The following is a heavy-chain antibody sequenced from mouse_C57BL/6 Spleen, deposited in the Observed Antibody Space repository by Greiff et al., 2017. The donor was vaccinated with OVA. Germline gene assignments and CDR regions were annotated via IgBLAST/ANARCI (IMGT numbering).Heavy chain of an antibody. CDR2: IDPSDSET. CDR3: ARTYGLPPWYFDV. CDR1: GYTFTSYW. J-gene: IGHJ1*03. Sequence: QVQLQQPGAELVRPGSSVKLSCKASGYTFTSYWMHWVKQRPIQGLEWIGNIDPSDSETHYNQKFKDKATLTVDKSSSTAYMQLSSLTSEDSAVYYCARTYGLPPWYFDVWGTGTTVTVSS. V-gene: IGHV1-52*01. D-gene: IGHD1-1*01.